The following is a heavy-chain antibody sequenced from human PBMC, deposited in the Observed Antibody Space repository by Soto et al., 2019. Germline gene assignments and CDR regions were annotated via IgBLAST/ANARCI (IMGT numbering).Heavy chain of an antibody. CDR1: GGSISSSTYY. J-gene: IGHJ6*02. CDR3: VWSYDRSDYYLDYYYYAMDV. D-gene: IGHD3-22*01. V-gene: IGHV4-39*01. CDR2: IYYSGST. Sequence: SETLSLTCTVSGGSISSSTYYWGWIRQPPGKGPEWIGTIYYSGSTYYNPSLKSRVTMSVDASKNQFSLKLRSVTASDTAVYYCVWSYDRSDYYLDYYYYAMDVWGQGTTVTVSS.